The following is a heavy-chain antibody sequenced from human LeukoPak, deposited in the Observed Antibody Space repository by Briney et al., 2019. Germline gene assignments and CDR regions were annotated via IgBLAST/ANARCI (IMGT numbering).Heavy chain of an antibody. V-gene: IGHV1-18*01. CDR1: GYIFTSYG. J-gene: IGHJ6*03. CDR2: ISAYNGNT. Sequence: ASVKVSCKASGYIFTSYGISWVRQAPGQGLQWMGWISAYNGNTNYAQKLQGRVTMTTDTSTSTAYMELRSLRSDDTAVYYCARNPPGYYYMDVWGKGTTVTVSS. CDR3: ARNPPGYYYMDV.